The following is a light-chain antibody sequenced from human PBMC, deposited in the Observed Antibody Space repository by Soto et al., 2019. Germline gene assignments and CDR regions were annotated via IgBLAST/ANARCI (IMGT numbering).Light chain of an antibody. CDR1: SSDGGGYRY. CDR2: EVS. V-gene: IGLV2-14*01. Sequence: QSVLTQPASVSGSPGQSITISCTGTSSDGGGYRYVSWFQQHPGKAPKVVIYEVSNRPSGVSNRFSGSKSGNTASPTLSGLPPEDEADYYCSSYTSTSSYVFGGGTKVPVL. J-gene: IGLJ1*01. CDR3: SSYTSTSSYV.